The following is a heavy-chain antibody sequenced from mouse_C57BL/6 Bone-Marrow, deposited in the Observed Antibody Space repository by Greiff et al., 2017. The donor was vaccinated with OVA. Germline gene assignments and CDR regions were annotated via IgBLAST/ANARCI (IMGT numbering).Heavy chain of an antibody. CDR2: ISYDGSN. Sequence: ESGPGLVKPSQSLSLTCSVTGYSITSGYYWNWIRQFPGNKLEWMGYISYDGSNNYNPSLKNRISITRVTSKNQFFLKLNSVTTEDTATYYCAREDDGYYGYFDYWGQGTTLTVSS. D-gene: IGHD2-3*01. CDR1: GYSITSGYY. J-gene: IGHJ2*01. CDR3: AREDDGYYGYFDY. V-gene: IGHV3-6*01.